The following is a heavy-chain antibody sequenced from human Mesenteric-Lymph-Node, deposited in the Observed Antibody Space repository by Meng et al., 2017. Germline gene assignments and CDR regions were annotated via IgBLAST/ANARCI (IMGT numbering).Heavy chain of an antibody. CDR2: ISAYNGNT. D-gene: IGHD2-2*01. V-gene: IGHV1-18*01. CDR1: GYTFTSYG. Sequence: ASVKVSCKASGYTFTSYGISWVRQAPGQGLEWMGWISAYNGNTNYAQKLQGRVTITTDESTSTAYMELSSLRSEDTAVYYCARAYCSSTSCYGFSSGYWGQGTLVTVSS. J-gene: IGHJ4*02. CDR3: ARAYCSSTSCYGFSSGY.